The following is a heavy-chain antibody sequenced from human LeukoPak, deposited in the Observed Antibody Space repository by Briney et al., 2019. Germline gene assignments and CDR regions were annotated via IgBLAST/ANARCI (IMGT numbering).Heavy chain of an antibody. Sequence: PGGSLRLSCAASGFTFSNYAMGWVRQAPGKGLEWVSVIPCDDDNTYYVNSVKGRFTVTRDNSRNTLYLQVSSLRAEDTALYYCAKVPMTSSNYNLDSWGQGTLVTVPS. V-gene: IGHV3-23*01. CDR2: IPCDDDNT. CDR3: AKVPMTSSNYNLDS. D-gene: IGHD1-1*01. CDR1: GFTFSNYA. J-gene: IGHJ4*02.